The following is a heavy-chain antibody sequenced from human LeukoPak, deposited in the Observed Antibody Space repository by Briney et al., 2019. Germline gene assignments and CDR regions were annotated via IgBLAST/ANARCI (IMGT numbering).Heavy chain of an antibody. V-gene: IGHV4-61*02. CDR3: ARIRVDELPDY. Sequence: SETLSLTCTVSGGSISSGSYYWSWIRQPAGKGLEWIGRIYTSGSTNYNPSLKSRVTISVDTSKNQFSLKLSSVTAADTAVYYCARIRVDELPDYWGQGTLVTVSS. CDR1: GGSISSGSYY. J-gene: IGHJ4*02. CDR2: IYTSGST. D-gene: IGHD1-26*01.